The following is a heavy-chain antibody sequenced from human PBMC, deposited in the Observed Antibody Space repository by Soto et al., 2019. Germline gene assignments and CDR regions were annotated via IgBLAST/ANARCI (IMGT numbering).Heavy chain of an antibody. CDR1: GYTFTGYY. CDR3: ARERQYRDIVATTLGPYYYHGRDV. Sequence: ASVKVSCKASGYTFTGYYMHWVRQAPGQGLEWMGWINPNSGGTNYAQKFQGRVTMTRDTSISTAYMELSRLRSDDTAVYYCARERQYRDIVATTLGPYYYHGRDVWGQQTTVT. D-gene: IGHD5-12*01. V-gene: IGHV1-2*02. CDR2: INPNSGGT. J-gene: IGHJ6*02.